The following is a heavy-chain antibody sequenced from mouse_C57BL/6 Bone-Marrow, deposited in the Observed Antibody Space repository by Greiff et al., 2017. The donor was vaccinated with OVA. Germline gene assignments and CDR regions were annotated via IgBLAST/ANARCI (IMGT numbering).Heavy chain of an antibody. J-gene: IGHJ3*01. D-gene: IGHD2-10*02. CDR1: GYTFTSYT. V-gene: IGHV1-4*01. Sequence: VQLQQSGAELARPGASVKMSCKASGYTFTSYTMHWVKQRPGKGLEWIGYINPSSGYTKYNQKFKDKATLTADTSSSTAYMQLSSLTSEDSAVYYCANSILFAYWGQGTLVTVSA. CDR2: INPSSGYT. CDR3: ANSILFAY.